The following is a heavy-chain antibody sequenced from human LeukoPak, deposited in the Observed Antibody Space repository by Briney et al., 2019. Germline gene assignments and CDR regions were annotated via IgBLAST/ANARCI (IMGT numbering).Heavy chain of an antibody. CDR2: ISAYNGNT. J-gene: IGHJ6*03. D-gene: IGHD2-2*01. CDR1: GYTFTSYG. Sequence: ASVKVSCKASGYTFTSYGISWVRQAPGQGLEWMGWISAYNGNTNYAQKLQGRVTMTTDTSTSTAYMELRSLRSDDTAVYYCARGPYCSSTSCYPTSYYYYMDVWGKGTTVTVSS. CDR3: ARGPYCSSTSCYPTSYYYYMDV. V-gene: IGHV1-18*01.